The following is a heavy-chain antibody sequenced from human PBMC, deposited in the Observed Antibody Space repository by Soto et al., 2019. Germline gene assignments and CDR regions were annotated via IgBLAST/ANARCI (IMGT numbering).Heavy chain of an antibody. Sequence: GGSLRLSCAASGFTFSSYAMSWVRQAPGKGLEWVSAISGSGGSTYYADSVKGRFTISRDNTKNTLYLQMNSLRAEDTAVYYCAKDLNYYDSSGYCRDDAFDIWGQGTMVTVSS. CDR3: AKDLNYYDSSGYCRDDAFDI. CDR1: GFTFSSYA. V-gene: IGHV3-23*01. CDR2: ISGSGGST. J-gene: IGHJ3*02. D-gene: IGHD3-22*01.